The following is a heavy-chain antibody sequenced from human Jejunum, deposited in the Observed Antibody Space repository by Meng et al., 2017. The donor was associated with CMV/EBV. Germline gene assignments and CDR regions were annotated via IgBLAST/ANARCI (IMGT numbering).Heavy chain of an antibody. D-gene: IGHD3-16*01. CDR3: AKDGGGFNSSPFDY. CDR2: TSYDGNTQ. CDR1: GVAFSSHA. Sequence: SGVAFSSHAMHWVRQAPGKGLEWVAVTSYDGNTQYYTDSVKDRFTISRDNSDNMVYLQMNSLRPDDTAVYYCAKDGGGFNSSPFDYWGQGTLVTVSS. J-gene: IGHJ4*02. V-gene: IGHV3-30*04.